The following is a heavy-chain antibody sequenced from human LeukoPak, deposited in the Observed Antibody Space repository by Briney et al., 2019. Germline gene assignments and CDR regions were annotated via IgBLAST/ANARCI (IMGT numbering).Heavy chain of an antibody. Sequence: GASVKVSCKASGYTFNSYGIIWVRQAPGQGLEWMGWISAYNGNTNYAQKLQGRVTMITDTSTSTAYMELRSLRSDDTAVYYCARGDYGDLMYFQHWGQGTLVTVSS. CDR1: GYTFNSYG. D-gene: IGHD4-17*01. V-gene: IGHV1-18*01. CDR3: ARGDYGDLMYFQH. CDR2: ISAYNGNT. J-gene: IGHJ1*01.